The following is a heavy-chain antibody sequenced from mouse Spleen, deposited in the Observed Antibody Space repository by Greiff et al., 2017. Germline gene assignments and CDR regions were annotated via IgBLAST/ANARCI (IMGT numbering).Heavy chain of an antibody. CDR3: ARGSDYDYVRFAY. Sequence: DVKLVESGPSLVKPSQTLSLTCSVTGDSITSGYWNWIRKFPGNKLEYMGYISYSGSTYYNPSLKSRISITRDTSKNQYYLQLDSVTTEDTATYYCARGSDYDYVRFAYWGQGTLVTVSA. V-gene: IGHV3-8*02. D-gene: IGHD2-4*01. J-gene: IGHJ3*01. CDR2: ISYSGST. CDR1: GDSITSGY.